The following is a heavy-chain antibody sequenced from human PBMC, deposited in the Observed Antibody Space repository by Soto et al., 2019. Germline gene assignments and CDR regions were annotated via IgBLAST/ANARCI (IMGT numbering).Heavy chain of an antibody. Sequence: QVQLVQSGAEVKKPGASVKGSCKASGYTFTSYATHWARQSPGQRRERMGWFNDGHTNTKYSQKFKGRVTITRDTSASTAYMELSSLRSEDTAVYCCARDVAAAAPWGQGTLVTVSS. V-gene: IGHV1-3*01. D-gene: IGHD6-25*01. CDR2: FNDGHTNT. CDR3: ARDVAAAAP. CDR1: GYTFTSYA. J-gene: IGHJ5*02.